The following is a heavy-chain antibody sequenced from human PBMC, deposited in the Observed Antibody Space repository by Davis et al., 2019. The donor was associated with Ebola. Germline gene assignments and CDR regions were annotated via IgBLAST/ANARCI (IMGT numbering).Heavy chain of an antibody. CDR1: GFTFSSYW. Sequence: GESLKISRAASGFTFSSYWMHWVRQALGQGPVWVSRANSDGSTTGYGDSVKGRFTISRDNARNTLYLQMNSLRAEDTAVYYCSREVRGGFSPMDLWGTGTTVTVSS. J-gene: IGHJ6*04. CDR2: ANSDGSTT. D-gene: IGHD5-18*01. V-gene: IGHV3-74*01. CDR3: SREVRGGFSPMDL.